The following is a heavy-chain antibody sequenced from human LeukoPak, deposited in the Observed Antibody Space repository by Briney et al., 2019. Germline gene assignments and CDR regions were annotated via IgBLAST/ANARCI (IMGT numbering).Heavy chain of an antibody. CDR2: LYHSGST. J-gene: IGHJ4*02. Sequence: SETLSLTCAVSGGSISSGYYWGWIRQAPGKGLEWIGNLYHSGSTYYNPSLKSRVSISVDTSKNQFSLNLSSVTAADTAVYYCATEIQNIAGRVYWGQGTLVTVSS. D-gene: IGHD6-6*01. CDR3: ATEIQNIAGRVY. V-gene: IGHV4-38-2*01. CDR1: GGSISSGYY.